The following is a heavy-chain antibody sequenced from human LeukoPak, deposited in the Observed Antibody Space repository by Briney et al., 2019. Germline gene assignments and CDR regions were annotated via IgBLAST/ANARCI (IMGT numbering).Heavy chain of an antibody. D-gene: IGHD6-19*01. CDR1: GFTFSSYW. CDR2: IKQDGSEK. Sequence: GGSLRLSCAASGFTFSSYWISWVRQAPGKGLEWVANIKQDGSEKYYVDSVKGRFTISRDNAKNSLYLQMNSLRAEDTAVYYCARDFPSSGWVYYYYYYMDVWGKGTTVTVSS. J-gene: IGHJ6*03. CDR3: ARDFPSSGWVYYYYYYMDV. V-gene: IGHV3-7*01.